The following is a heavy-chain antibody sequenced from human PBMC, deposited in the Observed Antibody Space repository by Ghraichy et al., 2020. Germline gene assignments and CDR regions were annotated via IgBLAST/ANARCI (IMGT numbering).Heavy chain of an antibody. V-gene: IGHV4-34*01. Sequence: SETLSLTCAIYGGSFSGYHWSWIRQPPGKGLEWIGEINHSGSTNYNPSLKSRVTISVDTSKNQFSLKLRSVTAADTAVYYCARVSTAVVSAGMSQGMDVWGQGTTVSVSS. J-gene: IGHJ6*02. D-gene: IGHD2-2*01. CDR2: INHSGST. CDR3: ARVSTAVVSAGMSQGMDV. CDR1: GGSFSGYH.